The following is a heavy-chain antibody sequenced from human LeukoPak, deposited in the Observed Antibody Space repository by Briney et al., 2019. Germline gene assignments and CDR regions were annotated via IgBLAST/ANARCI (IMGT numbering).Heavy chain of an antibody. Sequence: GGSLRLSCAASGFTFSSYSMNWVRQAPGKGLGWVSSISSGSSYIYYADSVKGRFTISRGNAKNSLYLQMNSLKAEDTAVYYCARDCWDYGSGSYCGIDYWGQGTLVTVSS. CDR2: ISSGSSYI. CDR1: GFTFSSYS. CDR3: ARDCWDYGSGSYCGIDY. D-gene: IGHD3-10*01. V-gene: IGHV3-21*01. J-gene: IGHJ4*02.